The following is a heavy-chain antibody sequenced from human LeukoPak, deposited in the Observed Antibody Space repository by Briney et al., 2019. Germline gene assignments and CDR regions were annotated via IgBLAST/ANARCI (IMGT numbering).Heavy chain of an antibody. V-gene: IGHV1-24*01. Sequence: ASVKVSCKVSGYTLTELSMHWVRQAPGKGLEWMGGFDPEDGETIYAQKFQGRVTMTEDTSTDTAYMELRSLRSDDTAVYYCARADCSSTSCYLATYYYYGMDVWGQGTTVTVSS. CDR3: ARADCSSTSCYLATYYYYGMDV. CDR1: GYTLTELS. J-gene: IGHJ6*02. D-gene: IGHD2-2*01. CDR2: FDPEDGET.